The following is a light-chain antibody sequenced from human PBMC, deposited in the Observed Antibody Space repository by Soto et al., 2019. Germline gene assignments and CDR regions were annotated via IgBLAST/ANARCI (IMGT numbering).Light chain of an antibody. CDR1: SRDIGAYNY. CDR2: DVN. J-gene: IGLJ2*01. V-gene: IGLV2-14*03. Sequence: SVLTQPASVSGSPGQSITIACTGTSRDIGAYNYVSWYQQHPGKAPKLMIYDVNIRPSGVSNRVSGSKSGNTASLTISGLQAEDEADYYCTSWTTSTTMLFGVGTKVTVL. CDR3: TSWTTSTTML.